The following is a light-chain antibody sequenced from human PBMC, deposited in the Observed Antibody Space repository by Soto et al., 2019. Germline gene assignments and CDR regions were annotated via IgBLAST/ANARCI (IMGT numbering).Light chain of an antibody. CDR3: LQYIDYSPYT. CDR1: QSIGNS. J-gene: IGKJ2*01. CDR2: DAS. V-gene: IGKV1-5*01. Sequence: DIQMTQSPSTLSASVGDRVTLTCRASQSIGNSVAWYQQKPGEAPKVLIYDASNLEIGVPSRFSGSGSGTEFTLTITSLHPDDFATYYCLQYIDYSPYTFGQGTQLVIK.